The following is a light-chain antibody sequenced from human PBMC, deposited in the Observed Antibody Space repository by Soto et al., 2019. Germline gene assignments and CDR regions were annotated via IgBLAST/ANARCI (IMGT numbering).Light chain of an antibody. V-gene: IGKV1-13*02. CDR1: QDTSSA. J-gene: IGKJ4*01. Sequence: AIQLTQFPSSLSASVGDRVTITCRASQDTSSALAWYQQKPGKAPKLLIYDASSLESGVPSRFSGTRSGTDFTLTVSSLQPEDFATYYCQQFKSYPLTFGGGTKVEIK. CDR2: DAS. CDR3: QQFKSYPLT.